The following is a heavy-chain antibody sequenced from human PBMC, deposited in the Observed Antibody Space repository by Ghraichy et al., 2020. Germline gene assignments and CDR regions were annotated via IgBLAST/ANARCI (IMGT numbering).Heavy chain of an antibody. CDR2: IYPGDSDT. J-gene: IGHJ6*02. V-gene: IGHV5-51*01. CDR3: ARLGAVDCSGGSCYSGRVHYYYGMDV. CDR1: GYSFTSYW. D-gene: IGHD2-15*01. Sequence: GESLNISCKGSGYSFTSYWIGWVRQMPGKGLEWMGIIYPGDSDTRYSPSFQGQVTISADKSISTSYLQWSSLKASDTAMYYCARLGAVDCSGGSCYSGRVHYYYGMDVWGQGTTVTVSS.